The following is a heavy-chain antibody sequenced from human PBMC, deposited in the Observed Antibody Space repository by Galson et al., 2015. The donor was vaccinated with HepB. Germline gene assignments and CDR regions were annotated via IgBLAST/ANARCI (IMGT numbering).Heavy chain of an antibody. V-gene: IGHV3-48*01. Sequence: SLRLSCAASGFTFSSYSMNWVRQAPGKGLEWVSYISSSSSTIYYADSVKGRFTISRDNAKNSLYLQMNSLRAEDTAVYYCARHADYDFWSGYPDVWGKGTTVTVSS. CDR2: ISSSSSTI. D-gene: IGHD3-3*01. J-gene: IGHJ6*04. CDR1: GFTFSSYS. CDR3: ARHADYDFWSGYPDV.